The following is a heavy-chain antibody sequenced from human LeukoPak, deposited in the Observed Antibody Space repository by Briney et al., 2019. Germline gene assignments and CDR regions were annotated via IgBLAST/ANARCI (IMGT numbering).Heavy chain of an antibody. CDR3: ARGKTTVVTHLDY. CDR2: INPNSGGT. D-gene: IGHD4-23*01. CDR1: GYTFTGYY. V-gene: IGHV1-2*02. Sequence: ASVKVSCKASGYTFTGYYMHWVRQAPGQGLEWMGWINPNSGGTNYAQTFQGRVTMTRDTSISTAYMELRSLRSDDTAVYYCARGKTTVVTHLDYWGQGPLVTVSS. J-gene: IGHJ4*02.